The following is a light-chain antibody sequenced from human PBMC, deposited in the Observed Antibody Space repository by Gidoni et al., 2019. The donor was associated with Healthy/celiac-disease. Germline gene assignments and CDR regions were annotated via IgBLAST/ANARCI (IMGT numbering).Light chain of an antibody. CDR1: QSISSY. J-gene: IGKJ2*01. CDR3: QQSDSTTHT. V-gene: IGKV1-39*01. CDR2: AAA. Sequence: DVPMTQSPSSLSGSVGDRVTLTCRASQSISSYLNWYQQKPGKASKLLIYAAASLQSGVPSRFSGSGSGTDVILPISSLQPEDFATYYCQQSDSTTHTFGQGTKLEIK.